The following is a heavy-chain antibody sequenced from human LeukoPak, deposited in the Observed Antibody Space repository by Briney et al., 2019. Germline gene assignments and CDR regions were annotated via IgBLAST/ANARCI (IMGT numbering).Heavy chain of an antibody. Sequence: PSETLSLTCAVYGGSFSGYYWSWIRQPPGKGLEWIGEINHSGSTNYNPSLKSRVTISVDTSKNQFSLKLSSVTAADTAVYYCARRDTDDAFDIWGQGTMVTVSS. CDR2: INHSGST. J-gene: IGHJ3*02. CDR1: GGSFSGYY. V-gene: IGHV4-34*01. CDR3: ARRDTDDAFDI.